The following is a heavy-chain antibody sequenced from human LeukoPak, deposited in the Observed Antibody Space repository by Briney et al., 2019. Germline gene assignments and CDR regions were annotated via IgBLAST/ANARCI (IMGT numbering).Heavy chain of an antibody. CDR3: ARETPDSSGWD. Sequence: GGSLRLSCAASGFTFSSYAMHWVRQAPGKGLEYVSAISSNGGSTYYANSVKGRFTISRDNSKNTLYLQMGSLRAEDMAVYYCARETPDSSGWDWGQGTLVTVSS. CDR2: ISSNGGST. V-gene: IGHV3-64*01. D-gene: IGHD6-19*01. CDR1: GFTFSSYA. J-gene: IGHJ4*02.